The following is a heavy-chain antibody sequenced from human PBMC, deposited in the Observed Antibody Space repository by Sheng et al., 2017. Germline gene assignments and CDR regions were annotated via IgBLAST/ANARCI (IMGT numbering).Heavy chain of an antibody. D-gene: IGHD6-19*01. CDR2: ISSSSSYI. J-gene: IGHJ6*02. Sequence: MDWVRQAPGKGLEWVSSISSSSSYIYYADSVKGRFTISRDNAKNSLYLQMNSLRAEDTAVYYCARDQDGGWSPVPSYYYYYGMDVWGQGTTVTVSS. V-gene: IGHV3-21*01. CDR3: ARDQDGGWSPVPSYYYYYGMDV.